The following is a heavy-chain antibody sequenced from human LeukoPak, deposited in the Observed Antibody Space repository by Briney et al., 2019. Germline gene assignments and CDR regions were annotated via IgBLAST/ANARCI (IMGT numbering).Heavy chain of an antibody. Sequence: ASVKVSCKASGYTFTSYYMHWVRQAPGQGLGWMGIINPSGGSTSYAQKFQGRVTITRNTSISTAYMELSSLRSEDTAVYYCARALSRKVPTPPRSYYMDVWGKGTTVTVSS. V-gene: IGHV1-46*01. CDR1: GYTFTSYY. CDR3: ARALSRKVPTPPRSYYMDV. J-gene: IGHJ6*03. CDR2: INPSGGST. D-gene: IGHD1-1*01.